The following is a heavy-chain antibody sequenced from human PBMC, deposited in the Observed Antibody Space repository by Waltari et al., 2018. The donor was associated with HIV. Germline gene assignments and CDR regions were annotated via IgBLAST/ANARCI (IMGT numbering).Heavy chain of an antibody. V-gene: IGHV3-30*04. D-gene: IGHD3-22*01. Sequence: QVQLVESGGGVVQPGRSLRLFCAVSGFTSSHFAMPWVRQAPGKGMEWVAMIEYGGRNTYDADAVKGRFTISRDNSKNTVLLQMNMLRGEDTAVYYCARDGHFYDSRPLDYWGQGTLVTVSS. CDR2: IEYGGRNT. CDR1: GFTSSHFA. CDR3: ARDGHFYDSRPLDY. J-gene: IGHJ4*01.